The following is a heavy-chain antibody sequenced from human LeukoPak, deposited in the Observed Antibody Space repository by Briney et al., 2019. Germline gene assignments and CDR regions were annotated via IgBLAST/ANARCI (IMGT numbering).Heavy chain of an antibody. CDR3: ARDGGDDYGDPQYYFDY. Sequence: GASVKVSCKASGGTFSSYAISWVRQAPGQGLEWMGGIIPIFGTANYAQKFQGRVAITADESTSTAYMELSSLRSEDTAAYYCARDGGDDYGDPQYYFDYWGQGTLVTVSS. V-gene: IGHV1-69*13. D-gene: IGHD4-17*01. CDR2: IIPIFGTA. J-gene: IGHJ4*02. CDR1: GGTFSSYA.